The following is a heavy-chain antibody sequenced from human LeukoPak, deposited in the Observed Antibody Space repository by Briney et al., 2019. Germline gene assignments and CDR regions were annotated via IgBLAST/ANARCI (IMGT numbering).Heavy chain of an antibody. CDR3: ARDPYTRGFGAFDV. V-gene: IGHV3-7*04. J-gene: IGHJ3*01. CDR2: IKEDGSEK. D-gene: IGHD2-2*02. Sequence: GGSLRLSCAASGFTFNSFWMTWVRQAPGKGLEWVANIKEDGSEKVYVDSLKGRFTISRDNAKNALYLQMNSLRVEDTAVYYCARDPYTRGFGAFDVCGQGTMVTVSS. CDR1: GFTFNSFW.